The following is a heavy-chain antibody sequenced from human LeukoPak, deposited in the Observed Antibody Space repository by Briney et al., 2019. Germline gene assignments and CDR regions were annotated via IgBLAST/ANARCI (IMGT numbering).Heavy chain of an antibody. Sequence: ASVKVSCEASGYTFTGYYMHWVRQAPGQGLEWMGRTNPNSGGTNYAQKFQGRVTMTRDTSISTAYMELSRLRSDDTAVYYCARVVAARNWYFDIWGRGTLVTVSS. CDR3: ARVVAARNWYFDI. J-gene: IGHJ2*01. D-gene: IGHD6-6*01. CDR2: TNPNSGGT. CDR1: GYTFTGYY. V-gene: IGHV1-2*06.